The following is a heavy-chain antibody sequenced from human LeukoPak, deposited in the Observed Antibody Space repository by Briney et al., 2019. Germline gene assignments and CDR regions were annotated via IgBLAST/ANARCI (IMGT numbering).Heavy chain of an antibody. CDR2: IKQYGSKK. V-gene: IGHV3-7*01. CDR1: VFTYRNYW. CDR3: VRWRWAKSEFDY. J-gene: IGHJ4*02. Sequence: PGGPLRLSCAASVFTYRNYWMGWLPQAPGKGVEGVAHIKQYGSKKEYVDSVKGRFTISRDNAKNSLYLQMNSLRAEDTAVYYCVRWRWAKSEFDYWGQGTLVSVSS. D-gene: IGHD5-24*01.